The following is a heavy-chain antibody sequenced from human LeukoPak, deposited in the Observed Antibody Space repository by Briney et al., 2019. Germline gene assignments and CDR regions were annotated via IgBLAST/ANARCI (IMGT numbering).Heavy chain of an antibody. Sequence: GGSLRLSCAASGFTFSSYWMHWVRQAPGKGLVWVSRINTDGSSTSYADSVKGRFTISGDNAKNTLYLQMNSLRAEDTAVYYCARSKGYSGYDWYYYYGMDVWGQGTTVTVSS. CDR1: GFTFSSYW. J-gene: IGHJ6*02. CDR3: ARSKGYSGYDWYYYYGMDV. D-gene: IGHD5-12*01. CDR2: INTDGSST. V-gene: IGHV3-74*01.